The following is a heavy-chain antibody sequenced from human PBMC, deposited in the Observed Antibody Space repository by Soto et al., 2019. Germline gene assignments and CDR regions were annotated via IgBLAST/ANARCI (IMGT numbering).Heavy chain of an antibody. J-gene: IGHJ4*02. CDR1: GDSISSGDYY. Sequence: QVQLQESGPGLVKPSQTLSLTCTVSGDSISSGDYYWSWIRQPPGKGLEWIGYIYYSGITYHNPSLKSRLSISVDTSMPRCSRTLSSVTAAGTAVRYGARTFKRYSSPPGPLESWGPGTLVPVSS. CDR2: IYYSGIT. CDR3: ARTFKRYSSPPGPLES. V-gene: IGHV4-30-4*01. D-gene: IGHD6-13*01.